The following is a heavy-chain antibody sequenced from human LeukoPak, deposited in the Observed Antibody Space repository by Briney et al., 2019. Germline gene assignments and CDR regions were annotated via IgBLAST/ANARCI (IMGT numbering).Heavy chain of an antibody. CDR3: ARDPGDYGGNSVNWFDP. D-gene: IGHD4-23*01. CDR2: ISAYNGNT. V-gene: IGHV1-18*01. CDR1: GYTFTSYG. Sequence: GASVKVSCKASGYTFTSYGISWVRQAPGQGLEWMGWISAYNGNTNYAQKLQGRVTMTTDTSTSTAYMELRSLRSDGTAVYYCARDPGDYGGNSVNWFDPWGQGTLVTVSS. J-gene: IGHJ5*02.